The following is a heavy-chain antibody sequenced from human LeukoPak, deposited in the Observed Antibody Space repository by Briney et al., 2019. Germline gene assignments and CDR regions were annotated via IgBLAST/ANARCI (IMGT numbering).Heavy chain of an antibody. CDR2: ISSSSSYI. CDR1: GFTFSSYS. J-gene: IGHJ4*02. V-gene: IGHV3-21*01. D-gene: IGHD5-24*01. Sequence: GGSLRLSCAASGFTFSSYSMNWVRQAPGKGLEWVSSISSSSSYIYYADSVKGRFTISRDNAKNSLYLQMNSLRAEDTAVYYCAKTDGYNFPAINWGQGTLVTVSS. CDR3: AKTDGYNFPAIN.